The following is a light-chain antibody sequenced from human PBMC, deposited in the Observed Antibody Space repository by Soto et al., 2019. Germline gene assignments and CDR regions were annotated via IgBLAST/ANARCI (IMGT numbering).Light chain of an antibody. J-gene: IGKJ2*01. CDR1: QSIAFY. CDR3: QQSSNSPMYT. CDR2: AAS. Sequence: IQMTQSPSSLSASVGDRVIITCRASQSIAFYVNWFQQKPGKAPRLLIYAASSLQSGVPSRFSGSGSGTDFTLTINSLQPEDFATYYCQQSSNSPMYTFGQGTK. V-gene: IGKV1-39*01.